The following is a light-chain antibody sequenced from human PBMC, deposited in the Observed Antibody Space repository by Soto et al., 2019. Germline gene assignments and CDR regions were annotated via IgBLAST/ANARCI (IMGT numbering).Light chain of an antibody. V-gene: IGKV3-20*01. Sequence: EIVLTQSPGTLSLSPGEGATLSCRASQSVSSNYLARYQQKPGQAPRLLIYSASSRATAIPDRFSGSGSGTDFTLTISRLEPEDLAVYYCQQYGNSPYTVGQGTKLEIK. CDR1: QSVSSNY. CDR3: QQYGNSPYT. J-gene: IGKJ2*01. CDR2: SAS.